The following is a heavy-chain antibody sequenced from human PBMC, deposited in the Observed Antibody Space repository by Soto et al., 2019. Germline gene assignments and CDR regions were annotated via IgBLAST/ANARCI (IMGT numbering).Heavy chain of an antibody. J-gene: IGHJ4*02. Sequence: EVQLVESGGGLVQPGGSLRLSCAASGFTFSSYWMHWVRQAPGKGPVWVSRINSDGSSTSYADSVKGRFTISRDNAKNTLSLQMNSLRAEDTAVYYCVRTSLVVAAATLQDYWGQGTLVTVSS. CDR3: VRTSLVVAAATLQDY. CDR1: GFTFSSYW. D-gene: IGHD2-15*01. V-gene: IGHV3-74*02. CDR2: INSDGSST.